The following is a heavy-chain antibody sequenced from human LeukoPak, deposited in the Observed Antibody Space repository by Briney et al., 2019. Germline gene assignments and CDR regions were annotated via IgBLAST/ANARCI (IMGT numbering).Heavy chain of an antibody. D-gene: IGHD6-19*01. CDR3: ARQWLEAYFDY. Sequence: ASVKVSCKASGYTFTSYYMHWVRQAPGQGLEWMGIINPSGGSTSYAQKFQGRVTMARDMSTSTVYMELSSLRSEDTAVYYCARQWLEAYFDYWGQGTLVTVSS. CDR1: GYTFTSYY. J-gene: IGHJ4*02. CDR2: INPSGGST. V-gene: IGHV1-46*01.